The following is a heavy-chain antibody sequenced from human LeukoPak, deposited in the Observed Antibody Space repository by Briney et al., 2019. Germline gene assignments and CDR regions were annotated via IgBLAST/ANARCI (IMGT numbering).Heavy chain of an antibody. V-gene: IGHV3-23*01. CDR2: IRDSGGRT. D-gene: IGHD2-21*02. CDR3: SPVVTTTLPLSY. Sequence: GGSLRLSCAASGFSFSIYAMSWVRQAPGKGLEWVSGIRDSGGRTNYADSVEGRFTVSRDNSKNTLYLQMNSLRAEDTAVYYCSPVVTTTLPLSYWGQGTPVTVSS. J-gene: IGHJ4*02. CDR1: GFSFSIYA.